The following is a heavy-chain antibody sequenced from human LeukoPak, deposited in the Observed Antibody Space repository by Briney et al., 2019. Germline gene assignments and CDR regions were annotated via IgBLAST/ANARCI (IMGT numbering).Heavy chain of an antibody. CDR3: ATLCSGGICYPFDY. D-gene: IGHD2-15*01. Sequence: ASVKVSCKASGYTFTSYDINWVRQATGQGLEWMGIINPSGGSTNYAQKFQGRVTMTRDMSTSTVYMELSSLRSEDTAIYYCATLCSGGICYPFDYWGQGTLVTVSS. CDR2: INPSGGST. CDR1: GYTFTSYD. J-gene: IGHJ4*02. V-gene: IGHV1-46*01.